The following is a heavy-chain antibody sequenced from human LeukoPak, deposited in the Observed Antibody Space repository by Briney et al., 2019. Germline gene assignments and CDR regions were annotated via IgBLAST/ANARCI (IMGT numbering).Heavy chain of an antibody. CDR3: ARPHSSGWYSSPDAFDI. CDR2: IYPGDSDT. CDR1: GYSFTSYW. Sequence: GESLKISCKGSGYSFTSYWIGWVRQMPGKGLEWMGIIYPGDSDTRYSPSFQGQVTISADKSISTAYPQWSSLKASDTATYYCARPHSSGWYSSPDAFDIWGQGTMVTVSS. D-gene: IGHD6-19*01. V-gene: IGHV5-51*01. J-gene: IGHJ3*02.